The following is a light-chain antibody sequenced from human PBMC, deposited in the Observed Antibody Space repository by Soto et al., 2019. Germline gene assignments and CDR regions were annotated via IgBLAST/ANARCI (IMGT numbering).Light chain of an antibody. Sequence: AIRITQSSSSVSASVGERVTIYYRASQGIGNALGWYQQKPGKPPKVLIYGASNLQSGVPPRFSGSGSGTDFTLAISSLQPEDVATYYCQKYNSAPLTFGPGTKVDIK. V-gene: IGKV1-6*01. J-gene: IGKJ3*01. CDR1: QGIGNA. CDR3: QKYNSAPLT. CDR2: GAS.